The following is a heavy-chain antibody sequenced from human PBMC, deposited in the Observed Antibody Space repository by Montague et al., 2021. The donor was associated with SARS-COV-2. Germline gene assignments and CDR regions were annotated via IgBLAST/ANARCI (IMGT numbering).Heavy chain of an antibody. CDR1: GFSIRTYW. Sequence: SRRLSLSASGFSIRTYWFHWVRQAPGKGLVWVSRINPDGRRTDYADSVKGRFSISRDNARNTLYLHMNSLRADDTAVYYCARDVRGKGDYWGHGTLVTVSS. CDR2: INPDGRRT. J-gene: IGHJ4*01. D-gene: IGHD3-10*01. V-gene: IGHV3-74*01. CDR3: ARDVRGKGDY.